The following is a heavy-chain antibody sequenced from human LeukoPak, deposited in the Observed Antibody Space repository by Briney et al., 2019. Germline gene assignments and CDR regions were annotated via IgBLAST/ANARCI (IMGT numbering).Heavy chain of an antibody. V-gene: IGHV4-34*01. CDR2: INHSGIT. Sequence: SEALSLTCALPGGSFSGYIWSLIRQPPGGGLGWIGEINHSGITNYNPSLQSRATMSLDTSKNQFSLILNSVTGADTAVYYCAISGYSGYPGRYWGQGTLVTVSS. J-gene: IGHJ4*02. CDR1: GGSFSGYI. CDR3: AISGYSGYPGRY. D-gene: IGHD5-12*01.